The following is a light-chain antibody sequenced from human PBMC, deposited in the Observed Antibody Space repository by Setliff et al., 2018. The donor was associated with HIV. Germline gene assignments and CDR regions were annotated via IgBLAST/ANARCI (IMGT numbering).Light chain of an antibody. Sequence: DIQMTQSPSSLSASVGDRVTITCRASQRISTYLNWYQQKPGKAPKLLIYDASSLQSEVPSRFSGSGSGTDFTLTISSLQGEDFATYYCQQSYSIPFTFGGGTKV. CDR3: QQSYSIPFT. CDR2: DAS. V-gene: IGKV1-39*01. CDR1: QRISTY. J-gene: IGKJ4*01.